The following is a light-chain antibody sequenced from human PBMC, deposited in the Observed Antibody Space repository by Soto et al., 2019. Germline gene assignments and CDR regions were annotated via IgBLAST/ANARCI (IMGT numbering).Light chain of an antibody. CDR3: LQYGSSPLT. Sequence: EIVLTQSPGTLSLSPGERATLSCRASQSVSRTYLAWYQQKPGQAPRLLIYGASSGATGIPDRFSGSGSGTDFTLTISRLEPEDFAVYYCLQYGSSPLTFGQGTKLEIK. CDR1: QSVSRTY. J-gene: IGKJ2*01. V-gene: IGKV3-20*01. CDR2: GAS.